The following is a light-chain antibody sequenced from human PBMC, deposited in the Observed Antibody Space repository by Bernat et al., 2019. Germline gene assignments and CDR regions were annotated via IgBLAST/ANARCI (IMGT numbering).Light chain of an antibody. CDR2: KAS. V-gene: IGKV1-5*03. Sequence: DIQMTQSPSTLSASVGDRVTITCRASQSIGTWLAWFQQKPGKVPNLLIYKASSLESGVPSRFSGSGSGTEFTLTISSLQPDDFATYYCQQYNSHSRTFGQGTKVEIK. CDR1: QSIGTW. CDR3: QQYNSHSRT. J-gene: IGKJ1*01.